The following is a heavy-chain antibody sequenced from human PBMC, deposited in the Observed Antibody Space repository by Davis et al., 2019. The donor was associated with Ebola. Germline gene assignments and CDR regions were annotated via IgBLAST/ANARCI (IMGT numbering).Heavy chain of an antibody. V-gene: IGHV2-70*01. CDR3: ARIRVTTEPYYYYYYGMDV. J-gene: IGHJ6*02. Sequence: SGPTLVKPTQTLTLTCTFSGFSLSTSGMCVSWIRQPPGKALEWLALIDWDDDKYYSTSLKTRLTISKDTSKNQVVLTMTNMDPVDTATYYCARIRVTTEPYYYYYYGMDVWGQGTTVTVSS. D-gene: IGHD4-17*01. CDR2: IDWDDDK. CDR1: GFSLSTSGMC.